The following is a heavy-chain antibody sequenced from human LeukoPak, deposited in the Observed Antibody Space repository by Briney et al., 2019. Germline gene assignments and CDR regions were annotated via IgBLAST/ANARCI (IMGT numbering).Heavy chain of an antibody. CDR2: LYSSGDT. CDR3: ARVDGSCSGGSCPSGNWFDP. Sequence: PSETLSLTCIVSGGSISSYYWSWIRQPAGKGLEWIGRLYSSGDTNYNPSLKSRVTMSVDTSKNQFSLKLSSVTATDTAVYFCARVDGSCSGGSCPSGNWFDPWGQGTLVTVSS. J-gene: IGHJ5*02. D-gene: IGHD2-15*01. CDR1: GGSISSYY. V-gene: IGHV4-4*07.